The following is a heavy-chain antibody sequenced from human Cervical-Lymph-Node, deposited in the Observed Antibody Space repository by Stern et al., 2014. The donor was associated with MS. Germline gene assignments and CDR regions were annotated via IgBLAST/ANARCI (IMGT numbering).Heavy chain of an antibody. J-gene: IGHJ4*02. CDR1: GFTVRSNY. D-gene: IGHD1-14*01. CDR2: IYPSYST. V-gene: IGHV3-66*01. Sequence: EVQLVESGGDLVQPGGSLSLSCAASGFTVRSNYMSWVRQAPGKGLEWVSIIYPSYSTYYADSVRGRFTISRDDSENTVHLQMNSLRAEDTAVYYCAFAVYRPYYFDYWGQGTLVAVSS. CDR3: AFAVYRPYYFDY.